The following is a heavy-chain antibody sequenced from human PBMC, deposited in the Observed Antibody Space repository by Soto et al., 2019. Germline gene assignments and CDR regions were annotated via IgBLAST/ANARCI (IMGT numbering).Heavy chain of an antibody. CDR2: INPSGGST. J-gene: IGHJ6*02. CDR1: GYTFTSYY. V-gene: IGHV1-46*01. Sequence: ASVKVSCKASGYTFTSYYMHWVRQAPGQGLEWMGIINPSGGSTSYAQKFQGRVTMTRDASTSTVYMELSSLRSEDTAVYYCAIDHARAASGYYYGMDVWGQGTTVTVSS. D-gene: IGHD6-13*01. CDR3: AIDHARAASGYYYGMDV.